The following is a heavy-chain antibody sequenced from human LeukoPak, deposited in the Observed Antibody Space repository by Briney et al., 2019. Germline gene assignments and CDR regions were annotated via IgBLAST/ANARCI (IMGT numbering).Heavy chain of an antibody. Sequence: GGSLRLSCAASGFTFSSFAMSWVRQAPGKGLELVSVISDIGGGTYDADSVKGRFTMSRDNSKNTLYLQMNSLRAEDTAVYYCAKEPKGYFDYWGQGTLVTVSS. J-gene: IGHJ4*02. CDR1: GFTFSSFA. V-gene: IGHV3-23*01. CDR3: AKEPKGYFDY. CDR2: ISDIGGGT.